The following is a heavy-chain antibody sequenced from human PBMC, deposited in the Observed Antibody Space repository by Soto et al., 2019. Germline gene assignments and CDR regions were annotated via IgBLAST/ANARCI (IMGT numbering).Heavy chain of an antibody. CDR3: ASDPPLSVLVLVATVEF. CDR2: ISSSSSFR. J-gene: IGHJ4*02. CDR1: GFTFTNHN. Sequence: GSLRLSCAASGFTFTNHNMNWVRQAPWKGLEWVSSISSSSSFRNYADSVKGRFSISIDNDENLVDLRMDSLRAEDTAVYYCASDPPLSVLVLVATVEFWGKGNLVTVSS. D-gene: IGHD3-10*01. V-gene: IGHV3-21*01.